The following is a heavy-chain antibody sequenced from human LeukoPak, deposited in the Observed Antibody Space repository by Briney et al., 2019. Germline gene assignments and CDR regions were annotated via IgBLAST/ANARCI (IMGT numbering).Heavy chain of an antibody. J-gene: IGHJ5*02. V-gene: IGHV3-33*06. CDR3: AKASRAGGYVYVA. CDR2: IWYNGNNK. D-gene: IGHD5-12*01. CDR1: GFSFSNYG. Sequence: QPGRSLRLSCAASGFSFSNYGMHWVRQAPGKGLEWVAVIWYNGNNKYYADSLKGRFTISRDNSKNTLYLQMNSLRAEDTAVYYCAKASRAGGYVYVAWGQGTLVTVSS.